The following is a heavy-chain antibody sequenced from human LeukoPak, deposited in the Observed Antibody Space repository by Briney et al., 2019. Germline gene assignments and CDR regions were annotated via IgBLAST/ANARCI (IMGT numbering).Heavy chain of an antibody. D-gene: IGHD6-13*01. J-gene: IGHJ4*02. CDR2: ISYDGSNK. CDR1: GFTFSSYA. V-gene: IGHV3-30-3*01. Sequence: PGRSLRLSCAASGFTFSSYAMHWVRQAPGKGLEWVAVISYDGSNKYYADSVKGRFTISRDNSKNTLYLQMNSLRAEDTAVYYCARDYVWQQLVNYFDYWGQGTLVTVSS. CDR3: ARDYVWQQLVNYFDY.